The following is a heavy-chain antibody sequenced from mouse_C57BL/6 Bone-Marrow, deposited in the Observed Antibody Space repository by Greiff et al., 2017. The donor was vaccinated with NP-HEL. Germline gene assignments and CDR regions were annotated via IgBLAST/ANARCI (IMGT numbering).Heavy chain of an antibody. D-gene: IGHD2-3*01. CDR3: ARRGADGYYEDY. CDR1: GYTFTSYW. V-gene: IGHV1-64*01. CDR2: IHPNSGST. Sequence: VQLQQPGAELVKPGASVKLSCKASGYTFTSYWMHWVKQRPGQGLEWIGMIHPNSGSTNYNEKFKSKATLTVDKSSSTAYMQLSSLTSEVSAVYYCARRGADGYYEDYWGQGTTLTVSS. J-gene: IGHJ2*01.